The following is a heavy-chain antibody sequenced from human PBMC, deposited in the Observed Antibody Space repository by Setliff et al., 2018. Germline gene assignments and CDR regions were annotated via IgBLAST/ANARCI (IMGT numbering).Heavy chain of an antibody. CDR3: AHRLPSLYSGYDWVGFDY. CDR1: GFSLSTSGVG. D-gene: IGHD5-12*01. J-gene: IGHJ4*02. CDR2: IYWDDDK. Sequence: GSGPTLVNPTQTFTLTCTFSGFSLSTSGVGVGWIRQPPGKALEWLALIYWDDDKRYSPSLKSRLTITKDTSKNQVVLTMTNMDPVDTATYYCAHRLPSLYSGYDWVGFDYWGQGTLVTVSS. V-gene: IGHV2-5*02.